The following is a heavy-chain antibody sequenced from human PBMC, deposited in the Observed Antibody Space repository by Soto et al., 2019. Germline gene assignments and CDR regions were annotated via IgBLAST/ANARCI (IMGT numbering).Heavy chain of an antibody. J-gene: IGHJ6*02. V-gene: IGHV3-30*18. Sequence: GGALRLSCAASGFTFISYGMHWVLQAPCKGLEWVAVISYDGSNKYYADSVKGRFTISRDNSKNTLYLQMNSLRAEDTAVYYCAKDKGGSYYPQRYYYYGMDVWGQGTTVTVSS. CDR2: ISYDGSNK. D-gene: IGHD1-26*01. CDR3: AKDKGGSYYPQRYYYYGMDV. CDR1: GFTFISYG.